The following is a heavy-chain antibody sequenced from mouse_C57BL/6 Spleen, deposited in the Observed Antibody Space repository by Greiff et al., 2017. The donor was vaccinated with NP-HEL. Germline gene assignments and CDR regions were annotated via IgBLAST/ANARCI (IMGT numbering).Heavy chain of an antibody. CDR1: GYTFTSYW. CDR3: AREGATAWFAY. V-gene: IGHV1-55*01. CDR2: IYPGSGST. Sequence: VQRVESGAELVKPGASVKMSCKASGYTFTSYWITWVKQRPGQGLEWIGDIYPGSGSTNYNEKFKSKATLTVDTSSSTAYMQLSSLTSEDSAVYYCAREGATAWFAYWGQGTLVTVSA. D-gene: IGHD3-1*01. J-gene: IGHJ3*01.